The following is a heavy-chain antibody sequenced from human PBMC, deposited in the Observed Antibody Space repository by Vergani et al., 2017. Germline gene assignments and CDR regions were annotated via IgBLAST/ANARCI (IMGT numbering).Heavy chain of an antibody. CDR2: ISGSGGST. V-gene: IGHV3-23*01. Sequence: EVQLLESGGGLVQPGGSLRLSCAASGFTFSSYAMSWVRQAPGKGLEWVSAISGSGGSTYYADSAKGRFTIARDNSKNTLYLQMNSLRAEDTAVYYCAKDXTRYYDFWSGYYTRHYYGMDVWGQGTTVTVSS. CDR1: GFTFSSYA. J-gene: IGHJ6*02. D-gene: IGHD3-3*01. CDR3: AKDXTRYYDFWSGYYTRHYYGMDV.